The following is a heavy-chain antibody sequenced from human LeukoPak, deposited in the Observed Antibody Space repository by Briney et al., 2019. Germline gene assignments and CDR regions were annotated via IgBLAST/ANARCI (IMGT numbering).Heavy chain of an antibody. V-gene: IGHV1-18*01. J-gene: IGHJ4*02. D-gene: IGHD2-2*02. CDR1: GYTFTNYG. CDR2: ISVYNGNT. Sequence: ASVKVSCKASGYTFTNYGISWLRQAPGQGLEWMGWISVYNGNTNYAQKFQGRVTMTTDTSTKTASMELRSLRSDDTAVYYCARESSAVVVPAAIVHWGQGTLVTVSS. CDR3: ARESSAVVVPAAIVH.